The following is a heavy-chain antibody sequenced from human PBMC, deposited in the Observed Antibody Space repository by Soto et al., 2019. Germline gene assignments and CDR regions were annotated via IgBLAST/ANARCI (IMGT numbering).Heavy chain of an antibody. J-gene: IGHJ5*02. Sequence: SQTLSLTCAISGDSVSSNSAAWNWIRQSPSRGLEWLGRTYYRSKWYSYYAVSVKSRLTIKPDASKNQFSLQLISVTPEDTAVYYCARGPAALDPWGRGTLVTVSS. CDR1: GDSVSSNSAA. CDR2: TYYRSKWYS. D-gene: IGHD6-25*01. V-gene: IGHV6-1*01. CDR3: ARGPAALDP.